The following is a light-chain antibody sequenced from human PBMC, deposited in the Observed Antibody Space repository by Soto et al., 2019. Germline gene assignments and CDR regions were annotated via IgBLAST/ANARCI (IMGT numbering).Light chain of an antibody. CDR1: QNIRTN. J-gene: IGKJ1*01. CDR3: QQYNNWPQT. V-gene: IGKV3-15*01. Sequence: IVMTQSPATLSVSPGERATFSCRASQNIRTNLAWYQQKPGQVPRLLIYGASTRATGVPARFSGSGSGTEFILTISSLQSEDFAEYHCQQYNNWPQTFGQGTKVDIK. CDR2: GAS.